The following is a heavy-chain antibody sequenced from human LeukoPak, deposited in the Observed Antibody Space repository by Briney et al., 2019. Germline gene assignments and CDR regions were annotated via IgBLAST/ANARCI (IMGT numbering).Heavy chain of an antibody. V-gene: IGHV1-18*01. CDR2: ISSYNGDT. D-gene: IGHD4-23*01. CDR3: ARSDYGGFGDY. CDR1: GYTFISYG. Sequence: PSVTVSFKTSGYTFISYGITWMRQPHAPGIGWMGWISSYNGDTNYAQTLPGRVTMTTDTSTSTAYMGLRSLRYDDTAVYYCARSDYGGFGDYWGQGTLVTVSS. J-gene: IGHJ4*02.